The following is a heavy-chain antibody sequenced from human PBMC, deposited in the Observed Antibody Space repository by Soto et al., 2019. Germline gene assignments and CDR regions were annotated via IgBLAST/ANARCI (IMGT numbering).Heavy chain of an antibody. V-gene: IGHV2-5*02. CDR3: AHRVVWRPFDWSLGWFDP. J-gene: IGHJ5*02. D-gene: IGHD3-9*01. Sequence: QITLKESGPTLLKPTQTLALTCTFSGFSLSTSGVGVCWIRQPPGKALEWLALIYWDDDKRYSPSLKSRLTIIKDTSKHQVVLIMTNVDPVDTATYYCAHRVVWRPFDWSLGWFDPWGQGTLVTVSS. CDR1: GFSLSTSGVG. CDR2: IYWDDDK.